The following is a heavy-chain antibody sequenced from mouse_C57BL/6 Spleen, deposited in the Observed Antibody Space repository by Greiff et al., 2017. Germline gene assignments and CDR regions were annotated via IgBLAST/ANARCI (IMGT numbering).Heavy chain of an antibody. V-gene: IGHV5-17*01. J-gene: IGHJ2*01. CDR1: GFTFSDYG. CDR3: ARGDYYGSRGDFDY. D-gene: IGHD1-1*01. CDR2: ISSGSSTL. Sequence: EVMLVESGGGLVKPGGSLKLSCAASGFTFSDYGMHWVRQAPEKGLEWVAYISSGSSTLYYADTVKGRFTISRDNAKNTLFLQMTSLRSEDTAMYYCARGDYYGSRGDFDYWGQGTTRTVST.